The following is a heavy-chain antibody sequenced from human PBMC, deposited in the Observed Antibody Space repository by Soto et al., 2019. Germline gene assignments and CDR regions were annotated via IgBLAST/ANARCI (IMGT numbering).Heavy chain of an antibody. CDR2: ISGSGGST. J-gene: IGHJ4*02. D-gene: IGHD2-2*01. CDR3: AKDLMGYCSSTSCYVFDY. V-gene: IGHV3-23*01. CDR1: GFTFSSYA. Sequence: EVQLLESGGGLVQPGGSLRLSCAASGFTFSSYAMSWVRQAPGKGLEWVSAISGSGGSTYYADSVKGRFTISRDNSKNTLYLQMNSLRAEDTAVYYCAKDLMGYCSSTSCYVFDYWGQGPLVTVSS.